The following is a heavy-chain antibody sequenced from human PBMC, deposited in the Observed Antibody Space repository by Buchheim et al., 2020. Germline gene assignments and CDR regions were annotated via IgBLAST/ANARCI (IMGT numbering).Heavy chain of an antibody. CDR1: GFTFNNYE. J-gene: IGHJ4*02. CDR3: ARGRDDNSDYQDY. V-gene: IGHV3-48*03. CDR2: ISDSGRTK. D-gene: IGHD3-22*01. Sequence: EVQVVESGGGLVQPGGSLRLSCAASGFTFNNYEMNWVRQAPGKGLEWVAYISDSGRTKYYADSVKGRFTVSRENAKNSLFLQMNSLRAEDTAVYFCARGRDDNSDYQDYWGQGTL.